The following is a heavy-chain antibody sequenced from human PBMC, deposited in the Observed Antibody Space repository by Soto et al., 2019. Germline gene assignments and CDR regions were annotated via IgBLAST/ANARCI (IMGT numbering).Heavy chain of an antibody. Sequence: EVQLVESGGGLVQPGGSLRLSCAASGFSFSSYWMTWVRQAPGKGLEWVANISPDRSDKYYVDSVKGRFTISRDHVKNSLYLQVNSLRVDDTALYYCARARIDLWGRGTLVTVSS. CDR2: ISPDRSDK. CDR3: ARARIDL. V-gene: IGHV3-7*01. J-gene: IGHJ2*01. CDR1: GFSFSSYW.